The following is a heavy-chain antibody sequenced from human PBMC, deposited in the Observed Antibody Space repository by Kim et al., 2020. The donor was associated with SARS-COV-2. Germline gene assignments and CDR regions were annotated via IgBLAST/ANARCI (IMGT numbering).Heavy chain of an antibody. J-gene: IGHJ6*02. CDR2: IKSEGTGI. V-gene: IGHV3-74*01. Sequence: GGSLRLSCAASGFTVTNYWMHWVRQAPGKGLVWVSRIKSEGTGISYADSVKGRFTISRDNVNNTLYLQMNNLRAEDTAVYYCANDTVLYGLDVWGQGTTVTVSS. D-gene: IGHD5-18*01. CDR3: ANDTVLYGLDV. CDR1: GFTVTNYW.